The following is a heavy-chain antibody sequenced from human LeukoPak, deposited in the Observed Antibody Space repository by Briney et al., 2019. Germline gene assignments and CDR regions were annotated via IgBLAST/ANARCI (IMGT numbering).Heavy chain of an antibody. CDR1: GGSINSSSYY. J-gene: IGHJ5*02. D-gene: IGHD4-17*01. CDR2: IYYSGST. Sequence: SETLSLTCTVSGGSINSSSYYWGWIRQPPGKGLEWIGSIYYSGSTYYNPSLKSRVTISVYTSKNQFSLKLSSVTAADTAVYYCARQARDYGDNWFDPWGQGTLVTVSS. CDR3: ARQARDYGDNWFDP. V-gene: IGHV4-39*01.